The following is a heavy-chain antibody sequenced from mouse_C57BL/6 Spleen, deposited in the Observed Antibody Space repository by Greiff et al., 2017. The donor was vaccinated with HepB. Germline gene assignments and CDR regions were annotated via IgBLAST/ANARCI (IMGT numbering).Heavy chain of an antibody. D-gene: IGHD1-1*01. V-gene: IGHV1-42*01. CDR3: ARSGITTVVPYFDY. CDR1: GYSFTGYY. J-gene: IGHJ2*01. Sequence: VQLQQSGPELVKPGASVKISCKASGYSFTGYYMNWVKQSPEKSLEWIGEINPSTGGTTYNQKFKAKATLTVDKSSSTAYMQLKSLTSEDSAVYYCARSGITTVVPYFDYWGQGTTLTVSS. CDR2: INPSTGGT.